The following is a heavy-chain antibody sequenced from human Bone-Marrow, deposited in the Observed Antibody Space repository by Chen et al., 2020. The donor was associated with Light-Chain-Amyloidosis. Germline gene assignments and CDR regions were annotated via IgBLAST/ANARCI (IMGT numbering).Heavy chain of an antibody. CDR3: ARTTLRYLDY. CDR2: TTRAGTST. D-gene: IGHD3-9*01. J-gene: IGHJ4*02. Sequence: EVLLVESGGEVVQPGGSLRLSCTASGFSFSTYWMHWGRQSPGQGLVSVPRTTRAGTSTTYADSVKGRFTVSRDNTKNPMYLEMNSLRVEDTAVYYCARTTLRYLDYWGQGTLVTVSS. V-gene: IGHV3-74*01. CDR1: GFSFSTYW.